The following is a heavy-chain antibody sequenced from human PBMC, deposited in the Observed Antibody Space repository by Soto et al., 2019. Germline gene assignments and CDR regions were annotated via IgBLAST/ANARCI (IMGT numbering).Heavy chain of an antibody. Sequence: SVKVSCKASGGTFSSYAISWVRQAPGQGLEWMGGIIPIFGTANYAQKFQGRVTITADESTSTAYMELGSLRSEDTAVYCCATYGGIRYYCGMDVWGQGTTVTVSS. V-gene: IGHV1-69*13. CDR3: ATYGGIRYYCGMDV. D-gene: IGHD4-17*01. CDR1: GGTFSSYA. J-gene: IGHJ6*02. CDR2: IIPIFGTA.